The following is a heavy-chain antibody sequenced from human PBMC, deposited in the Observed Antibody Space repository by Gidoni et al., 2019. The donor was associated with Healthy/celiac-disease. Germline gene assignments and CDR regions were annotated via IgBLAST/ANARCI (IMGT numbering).Heavy chain of an antibody. CDR2: ISYDGSNK. CDR3: ASTETYGSPFGY. CDR1: GFTFSSYA. D-gene: IGHD3-10*01. Sequence: QVQLVESGGGVVQPGRSLRLSCAASGFTFSSYAMHWVRQAPGKGLEWVAVISYDGSNKYYADSVKGRFTISRDNSKNTLYLQMNSLRAEDTAVYYCASTETYGSPFGYWGQGTLVTVSS. V-gene: IGHV3-30-3*01. J-gene: IGHJ4*02.